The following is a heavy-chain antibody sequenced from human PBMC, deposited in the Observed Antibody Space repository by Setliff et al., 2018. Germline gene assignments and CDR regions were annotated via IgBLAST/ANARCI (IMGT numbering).Heavy chain of an antibody. J-gene: IGHJ4*02. V-gene: IGHV4-34*01. Sequence: SETLSLTCAIYGESSSGYYWSWIRQSPGKTLEWIGCMYHGGTTHYNPSLKSRVTISLDTSRNEFSLKLTSVTAADTAVYYCARVPALGGMVGTHGIDYWGQGTLVTVSS. CDR3: ARVPALGGMVGTHGIDY. D-gene: IGHD1-26*01. CDR1: GESSSGYY. CDR2: MYHGGTT.